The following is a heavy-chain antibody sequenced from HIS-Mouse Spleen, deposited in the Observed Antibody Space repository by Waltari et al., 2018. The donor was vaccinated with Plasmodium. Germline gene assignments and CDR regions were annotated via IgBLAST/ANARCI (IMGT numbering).Heavy chain of an antibody. V-gene: IGHV4-39*07. CDR3: ARGRGYSYGDACDI. Sequence: QLQLQESGPGLVKPSETLSLTCTVSGGSISSSSYYWGWIRQPPGKGLEWIGSLYYSGSTYYNPSLKSRVTISVDTSKNQFSLKLSSVTAADTAVYYCARGRGYSYGDACDIWGQGTMVTVSS. CDR2: LYYSGST. J-gene: IGHJ3*02. CDR1: GGSISSSSYY. D-gene: IGHD5-18*01.